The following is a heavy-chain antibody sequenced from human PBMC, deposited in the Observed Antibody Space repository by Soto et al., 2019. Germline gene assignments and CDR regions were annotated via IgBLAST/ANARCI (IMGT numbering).Heavy chain of an antibody. CDR3: SHRLRCMAHFDD. CDR1: GFSLTTSGVG. CDR2: IYWNDEK. V-gene: IGHV2-5*01. J-gene: IGHJ4*02. Sequence: SVPPLVNPTQTLTLTCTVSGFSLTTSGVGVGWIRQPPGKALEWLALIYWNDEKRYSPSLKSRLTIDKDTSRNQVVLTMTNMAPVDTATYYCSHRLRCMAHFDDRGQGTLVTVYS.